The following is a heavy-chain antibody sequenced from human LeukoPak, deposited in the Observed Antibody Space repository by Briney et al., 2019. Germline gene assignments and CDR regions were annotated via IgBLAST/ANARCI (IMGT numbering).Heavy chain of an antibody. D-gene: IGHD3-10*01. CDR2: ISGSGGST. CDR3: AKLMVRGVISDNWFDP. CDR1: GFTFSSYA. V-gene: IGHV3-23*01. Sequence: AGGSLRLSCAASGFTFSSYAMSWVRQAPGKGLEWVSAISGSGGSTYYADSVKGRFTISRDNSKNTLYLQMSSLRAEDTAVYYCAKLMVRGVISDNWFDPWGQGTLVTVSS. J-gene: IGHJ5*02.